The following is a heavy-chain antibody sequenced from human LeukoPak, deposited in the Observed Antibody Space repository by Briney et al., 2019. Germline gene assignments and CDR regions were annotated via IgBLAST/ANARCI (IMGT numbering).Heavy chain of an antibody. CDR1: GYTFTSYG. V-gene: IGHV1-18*01. CDR3: ARAPANYYGSGSYAPADYYYYGMDV. J-gene: IGHJ6*02. CDR2: ISAYNGNT. Sequence: ASVKVSCKASGYTFTSYGISWVRQAPGQGLEWMGWISAYNGNTNYAQKLQGRVTMTTDTSTSTAYMELRSLRSDDTAVYYCARAPANYYGSGSYAPADYYYYGMDVWGQGTTVTVSS. D-gene: IGHD3-10*01.